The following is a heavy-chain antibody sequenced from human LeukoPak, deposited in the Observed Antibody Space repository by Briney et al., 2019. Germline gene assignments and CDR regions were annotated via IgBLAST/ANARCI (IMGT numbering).Heavy chain of an antibody. J-gene: IGHJ6*02. Sequence: GGSLRPSCAASGFTFSTYGMHWVRQAPGKGLEWVAVISYDGRNQYYADSVKGRFTISRDNSENTLYLQMNSLIPEDTAVYYCAKGSAYGDYYYYGMDVWGQGTTVTVSS. V-gene: IGHV3-30*18. CDR2: ISYDGRNQ. CDR3: AKGSAYGDYYYYGMDV. CDR1: GFTFSTYG. D-gene: IGHD4-17*01.